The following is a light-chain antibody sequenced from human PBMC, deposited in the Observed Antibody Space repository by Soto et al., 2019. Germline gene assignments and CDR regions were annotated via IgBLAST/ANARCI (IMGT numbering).Light chain of an antibody. V-gene: IGLV2-23*02. CDR3: CSYAGGNTLI. CDR1: NGDVGSYDL. J-gene: IGLJ2*01. CDR2: EVN. Sequence: QSALTQPASVSGPPGQSITISYTGTNGDVGSYDLVSWYQQYPGKAPKLIIYEVNKRPSGVSNRFSGAKSGNTASLTISGLQTEDEADYDCCSYAGGNTLIFGGGTKLTVL.